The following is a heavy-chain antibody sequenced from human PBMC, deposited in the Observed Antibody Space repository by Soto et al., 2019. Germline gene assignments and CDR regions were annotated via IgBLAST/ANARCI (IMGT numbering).Heavy chain of an antibody. CDR2: IYYSGST. J-gene: IGHJ3*02. V-gene: IGHV4-59*06. CDR3: ARDRDSGSVGGDAFDI. D-gene: IGHD3-10*01. CDR1: GGSISSYY. Sequence: SETLSLTCTVSGGSISSYYWSWIRQPPGKGLEWIGYIYYSGSTYYNPSLKSRVTISVDTSKNQFSLKLSSVTAADTAVYYCARDRDSGSVGGDAFDIWGQGTMVTVSS.